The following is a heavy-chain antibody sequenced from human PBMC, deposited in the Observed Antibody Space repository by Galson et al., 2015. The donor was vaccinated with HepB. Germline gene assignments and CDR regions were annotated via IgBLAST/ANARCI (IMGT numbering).Heavy chain of an antibody. CDR3: TRGDHSGYCVTTTCYQ. V-gene: IGHV3-53*01. J-gene: IGHJ4*02. CDR2: IYAGGFT. Sequence: SLRLSCAASGFNVGSSYMSWVRQAPGKGLEWVSVIYAGGFTYYADSVQGRFTIARDNSKNTLYLQMNTLRAEDTAVYYCTRGDHSGYCVTTTCYQWGQGTLLAVPS. CDR1: GFNVGSSY. D-gene: IGHD6-25*01.